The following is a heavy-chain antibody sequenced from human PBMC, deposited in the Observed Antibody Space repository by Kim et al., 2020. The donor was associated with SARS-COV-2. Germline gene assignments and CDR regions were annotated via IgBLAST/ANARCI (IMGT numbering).Heavy chain of an antibody. D-gene: IGHD6-13*01. J-gene: IGHJ3*02. CDR3: ARDRGIAAAGNHDAFDI. V-gene: IGHV1-69*01. Sequence: FQGRVTITADESTSTAYMELSSLRSEDTAVYYCARDRGIAAAGNHDAFDIWGQGTMVTVSS.